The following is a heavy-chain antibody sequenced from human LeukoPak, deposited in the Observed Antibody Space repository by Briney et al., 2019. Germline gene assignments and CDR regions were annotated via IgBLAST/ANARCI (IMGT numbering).Heavy chain of an antibody. CDR2: ISGSGGAT. D-gene: IGHD6-19*01. V-gene: IGHV3-23*01. CDR3: AKDRGDSNGWSYFDH. J-gene: IGHJ4*02. CDR1: GFTFSSYA. Sequence: GGSLRLSCAASGFTFSSYAMSWVRQAPGKGLEWVSAISGSGGATYYADSVKGRFTISRDTSKNTLVLQMNSLRAEDTAVYYCAKDRGDSNGWSYFDHWGQGTPVTVSS.